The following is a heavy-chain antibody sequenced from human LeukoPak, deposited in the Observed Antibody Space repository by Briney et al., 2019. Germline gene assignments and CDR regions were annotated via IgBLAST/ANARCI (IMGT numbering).Heavy chain of an antibody. Sequence: GGSLRLSCAASGFTFGSYAMSWVRQAPGKGLEWVSGSGSGGSTYYADSVKGRFTISRDNSKNTLYLQMNSLRAEDTAVYYCAKDFWSGYYPNYWGQGTLVTVSS. CDR2: SGSGGST. CDR1: GFTFGSYA. D-gene: IGHD3-3*01. J-gene: IGHJ4*02. V-gene: IGHV3-23*01. CDR3: AKDFWSGYYPNY.